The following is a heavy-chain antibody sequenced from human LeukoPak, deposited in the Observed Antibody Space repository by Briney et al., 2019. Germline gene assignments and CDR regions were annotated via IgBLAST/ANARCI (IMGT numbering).Heavy chain of an antibody. V-gene: IGHV5-51*01. D-gene: IGHD3-10*01. CDR3: ARRGLYYYGSGSYYFDY. Sequence: GGSLKISCKGSGYSFTSYWIGWVRQMPGKGLEWMGIIYPGYSDTRYSPSFQGQVTISADKSISTAYLQWSSLKASDTAMYYCARRGLYYYGSGSYYFDYWGQGTLVTVSS. J-gene: IGHJ4*02. CDR2: IYPGYSDT. CDR1: GYSFTSYW.